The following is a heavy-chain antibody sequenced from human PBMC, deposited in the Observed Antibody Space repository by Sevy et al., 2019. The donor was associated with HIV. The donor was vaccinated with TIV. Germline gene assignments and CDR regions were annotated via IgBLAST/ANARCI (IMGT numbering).Heavy chain of an antibody. CDR3: ARDAARVIVPTAGFDS. J-gene: IGHJ5*01. CDR1: GLTFRSFS. CDR2: IWYDGRTE. V-gene: IGHV3-33*01. D-gene: IGHD1-1*01. Sequence: GGSLRLSCVASGLTFRSFSMHWVRQAPGKGLEWVAAIWYDGRTERYADSVQGRFTISRDNSKKTLHLQMNSLRAEDTALYYCARDAARVIVPTAGFDSWGQRTLVTVSS.